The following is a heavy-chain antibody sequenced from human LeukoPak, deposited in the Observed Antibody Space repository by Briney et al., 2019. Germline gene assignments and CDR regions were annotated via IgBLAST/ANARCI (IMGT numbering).Heavy chain of an antibody. CDR3: ATVDKLTYYYDSSGYSRHFQH. CDR2: FDPEDGET. Sequence: ASVEVSCKVSGYTLTELSMHWVRQAPGKGLEWMGGFDPEDGETIYAQKFQGRVTMTEDTSTDTAYMELSSLRPEDTAVYYCATVDKLTYYYDSSGYSRHFQHWGQGTLVTVSS. J-gene: IGHJ1*01. D-gene: IGHD3-22*01. V-gene: IGHV1-24*01. CDR1: GYTLTELS.